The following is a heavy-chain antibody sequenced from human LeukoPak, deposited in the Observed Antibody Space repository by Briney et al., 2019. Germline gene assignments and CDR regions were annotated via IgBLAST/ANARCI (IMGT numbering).Heavy chain of an antibody. J-gene: IGHJ5*02. D-gene: IGHD2-2*02. CDR3: VGQRVVPAVIPPAVGWFDP. CDR1: GGSISSSDYY. V-gene: IGHV4-39*01. Sequence: SETLSLTCTVSGGSISSSDYYWGWVRQSPGKGLEWIGSMYYRGTTFHSPSLKSRVTISVDTSKNQFSLRLSSVTAADTAVYFCVGQRVVPAVIPPAVGWFDPWGQGTLVTVSS. CDR2: MYYRGTT.